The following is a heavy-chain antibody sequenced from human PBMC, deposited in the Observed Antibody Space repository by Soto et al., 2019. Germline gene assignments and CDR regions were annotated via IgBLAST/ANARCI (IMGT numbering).Heavy chain of an antibody. Sequence: SETLSLTCTVSGGSISSGDYYWSWIRQPPGKGLEWIGYIYYSGSTYYNPSLKSRVTISVDTSKNQFSLKLSSVTAADTAVYYCARDPLRFLEWLQGPYGMDVWGQGTTVTVSS. V-gene: IGHV4-30-4*01. J-gene: IGHJ6*02. CDR3: ARDPLRFLEWLQGPYGMDV. D-gene: IGHD3-3*01. CDR1: GGSISSGDYY. CDR2: IYYSGST.